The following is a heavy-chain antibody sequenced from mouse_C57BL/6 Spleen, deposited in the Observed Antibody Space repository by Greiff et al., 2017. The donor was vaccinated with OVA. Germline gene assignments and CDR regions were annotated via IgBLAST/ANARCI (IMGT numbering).Heavy chain of an antibody. D-gene: IGHD1-2*01. CDR1: GYTFTSYW. V-gene: IGHV1-64*01. J-gene: IGHJ4*01. CDR2: IHPNGGST. Sequence: VQLQQPGAELVKPGASVKLSCKASGYTFTSYWMHWVKQRPGQGLEWIGMIHPNGGSTNYNEKFKSKATLTVDKSSSTAYMQLRSLTSEDSAVYYYSRRLEPYYAMDYWGQGTSVTVSS. CDR3: SRRLEPYYAMDY.